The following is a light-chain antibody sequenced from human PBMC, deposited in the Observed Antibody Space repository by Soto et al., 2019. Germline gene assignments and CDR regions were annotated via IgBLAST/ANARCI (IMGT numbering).Light chain of an antibody. CDR1: QSVASRD. CDR2: SAS. Sequence: EIVLTQSPGTLSLSPGERAALSCRASQSVASRDLAWYQQKPGQAPRLLIYSASSRATGIPERFGGSGSGTDFTLTISRLEPEDFAVYYCQCYYNSPFFGTGTKVDIK. CDR3: QCYYNSPF. V-gene: IGKV3-20*01. J-gene: IGKJ3*01.